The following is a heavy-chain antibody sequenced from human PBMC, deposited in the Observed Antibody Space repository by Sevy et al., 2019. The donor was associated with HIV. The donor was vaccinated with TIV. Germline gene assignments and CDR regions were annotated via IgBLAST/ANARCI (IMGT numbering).Heavy chain of an antibody. CDR3: AKDRGYCSGGSCYIQV. V-gene: IGHV1-18*01. CDR1: GYPFTSFG. Sequence: ASVKVSCKGSGYPFTSFGISWVRQAPGQGLEWMGWINTNNGNANYAQKYQGRVTMTRDTSTSTAYMELRSLRSDDTAVYHCAKDRGYCSGGSCYIQVWGQGTLVTVSS. CDR2: INTNNGNA. D-gene: IGHD2-15*01. J-gene: IGHJ1*01.